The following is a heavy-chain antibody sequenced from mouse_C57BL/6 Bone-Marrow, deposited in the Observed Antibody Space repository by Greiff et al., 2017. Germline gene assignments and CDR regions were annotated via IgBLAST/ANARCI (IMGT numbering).Heavy chain of an antibody. D-gene: IGHD1-1*01. V-gene: IGHV5-9*01. CDR3: AGGYYYGGAY. J-gene: IGHJ3*01. CDR2: ISGGGGNT. Sequence: EVQLVESGGGLVKPGGSLKLSCAASGFTFSSYTMSWVRQTPEKRLEWVATISGGGGNTYYPDSVKGRFTISRDNAKNTLYLQMSSLRSEDTALYCCAGGYYYGGAYWGQGTMVTVSA. CDR1: GFTFSSYT.